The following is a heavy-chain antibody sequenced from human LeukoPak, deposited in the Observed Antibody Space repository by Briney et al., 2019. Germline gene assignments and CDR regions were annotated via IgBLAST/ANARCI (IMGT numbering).Heavy chain of an antibody. D-gene: IGHD3-10*01. V-gene: IGHV4-34*01. CDR1: GGSFSGYY. CDR3: ARQYYYGSGSQSDY. J-gene: IGHJ4*02. Sequence: SETLSLTCAVYGGSFSGYYWSWIRQPPGKGLEWIGEINHSGSTNYNPSLKSRVTISVDTSKNQFSLKLSSVTAADTAVYYCARQYYYGSGSQSDYWGQGTLVTVSS. CDR2: INHSGST.